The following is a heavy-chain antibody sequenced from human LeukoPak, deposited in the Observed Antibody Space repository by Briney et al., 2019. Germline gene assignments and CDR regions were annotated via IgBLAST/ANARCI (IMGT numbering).Heavy chain of an antibody. V-gene: IGHV4-59*08. CDR1: GGSISSYY. Sequence: PSETLSLTCTVSGGSISSYYWSWIRQPPGKGLEWIGYIYYSGSTNYNPSLKSRVTISVDTSKNQFSLKLSSVTAADTAVYYCARGVTTVVTEGFNWFDPWGQGTLVTVSS. D-gene: IGHD4-23*01. J-gene: IGHJ5*02. CDR2: IYYSGST. CDR3: ARGVTTVVTEGFNWFDP.